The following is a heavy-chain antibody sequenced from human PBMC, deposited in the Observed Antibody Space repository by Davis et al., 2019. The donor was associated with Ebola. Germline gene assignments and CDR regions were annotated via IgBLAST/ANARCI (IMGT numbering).Heavy chain of an antibody. J-gene: IGHJ5*02. CDR2: IYSGGST. Sequence: PGGSLRLSCATSGFTVNSNYMSWVRQAPGKGLEWVSVIYSGGSTYYADSVKGRFTISRDNSKNTLYLQMNSLRAEDTAVYYCARMETYYYDSSGYFNWFDPWGQGTLVTVSS. CDR3: ARMETYYYDSSGYFNWFDP. V-gene: IGHV3-53*01. CDR1: GFTVNSNY. D-gene: IGHD3-22*01.